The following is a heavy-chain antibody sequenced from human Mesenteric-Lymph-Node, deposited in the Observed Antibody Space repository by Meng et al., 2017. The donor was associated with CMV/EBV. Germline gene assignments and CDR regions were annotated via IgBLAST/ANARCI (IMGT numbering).Heavy chain of an antibody. J-gene: IGHJ6*02. V-gene: IGHV3-11*04. CDR1: GFIFSDYY. CDR2: ISTGGTTI. Sequence: GGSLRLSCAASGFIFSDYYMSWIRQAPGRGLEWVSYISTGGTTIYYADSVKGRFTISRDNSKNTLYLQMNSLRAEDTAVYYCARDDIVVVPAAPVGYYYYGMDVWGQGTTVTVSS. CDR3: ARDDIVVVPAAPVGYYYYGMDV. D-gene: IGHD2-2*01.